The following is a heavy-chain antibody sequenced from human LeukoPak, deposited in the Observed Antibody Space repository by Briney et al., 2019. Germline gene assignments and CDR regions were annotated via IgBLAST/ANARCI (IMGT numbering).Heavy chain of an antibody. J-gene: IGHJ5*02. D-gene: IGHD6-13*01. Sequence: PSETLSLTCTVSGGSISSSSYYWGWIRQPPGKGLEWIGSIYYSGSTYYNPSLKSRVTISVDTSKNQFSLKLSSVPAADTAVYYCARGAAAGPSRFDPWGQGTLVTVSS. CDR3: ARGAAAGPSRFDP. CDR2: IYYSGST. CDR1: GGSISSSSYY. V-gene: IGHV4-39*01.